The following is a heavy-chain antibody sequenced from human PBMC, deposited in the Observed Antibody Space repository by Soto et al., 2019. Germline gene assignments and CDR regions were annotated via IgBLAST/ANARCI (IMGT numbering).Heavy chain of an antibody. CDR1: GFTFSSYA. J-gene: IGHJ3*02. V-gene: IGHV3-30-3*01. Sequence: GGSLRLSCAASGFTFSSYAMHWVRQAPGKGLEWVAVISYDGSNKYYADSVKGRFTISRDNSKNTLYLQMNSLRAEDTAVYYCERDTDSGYDLAFDIWGQGTMVTVSS. CDR2: ISYDGSNK. CDR3: ERDTDSGYDLAFDI. D-gene: IGHD5-12*01.